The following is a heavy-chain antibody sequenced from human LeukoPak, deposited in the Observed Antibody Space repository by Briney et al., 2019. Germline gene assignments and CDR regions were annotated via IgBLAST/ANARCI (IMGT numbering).Heavy chain of an antibody. CDR3: VSLTPHNDY. Sequence: PGMSLRLSCAASGFTLNVYGIHWVRQAPGKGLEYVSGIGANGGSTYYADSVKGRFIISRDNSKNTLYLQMSSLRTDDTALYYCVSLTPHNDYWGQGTLVTVSS. D-gene: IGHD3-9*01. V-gene: IGHV3-64D*08. CDR2: IGANGGST. CDR1: GFTLNVYG. J-gene: IGHJ4*02.